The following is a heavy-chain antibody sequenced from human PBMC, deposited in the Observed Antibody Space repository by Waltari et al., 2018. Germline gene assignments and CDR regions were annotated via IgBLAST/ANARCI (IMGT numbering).Heavy chain of an antibody. CDR3: ARHDVGFGDNWFDP. J-gene: IGHJ5*02. D-gene: IGHD3-10*01. CDR2: IYHSGNT. Sequence: QVQLKESGPGLVKPSENLFITCAVTGYSISSGYYWGWIRTPHGKGLGWIGSIYHSGNTYYNPSLKSRVTISVDTSKNQFSLKLSSVTAADTAVYYCARHDVGFGDNWFDPWGQGTLVTVSS. V-gene: IGHV4-38-2*01. CDR1: GYSISSGYY.